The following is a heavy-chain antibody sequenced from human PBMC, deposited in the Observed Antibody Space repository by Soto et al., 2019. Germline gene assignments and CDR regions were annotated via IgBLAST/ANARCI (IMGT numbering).Heavy chain of an antibody. D-gene: IGHD3-3*01. CDR2: IYHSGRT. CDR1: SGSISSSNW. CDR3: ARGNEFWGGYLDYMDV. V-gene: IGHV4-4*02. Sequence: QVQLQESGPGLVKPSGTLSLTCAVSSGSISSSNWWSWVRQPPGKGLEWIGEIYHSGRTNYNPSLQSRVTLSLDKSKNQSCLQPRSVSAADTAVYSCARGNEFWGGYLDYMDVWGKGTTVTVSS. J-gene: IGHJ6*03.